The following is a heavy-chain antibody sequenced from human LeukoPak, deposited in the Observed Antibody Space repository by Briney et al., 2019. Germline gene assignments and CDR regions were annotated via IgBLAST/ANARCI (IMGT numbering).Heavy chain of an antibody. Sequence: GRSPRLSCAASGFTFDDYAMHWVRQAPGKGLEWVSGISWNSGSIGYADSVKGRFTISRDNAKNSLYLQMNSLRAEDMALYYCAKVGTYDAGAFDIWGQGTMVTVPS. CDR1: GFTFDDYA. D-gene: IGHD4/OR15-4a*01. V-gene: IGHV3-9*03. CDR3: AKVGTYDAGAFDI. CDR2: ISWNSGSI. J-gene: IGHJ3*02.